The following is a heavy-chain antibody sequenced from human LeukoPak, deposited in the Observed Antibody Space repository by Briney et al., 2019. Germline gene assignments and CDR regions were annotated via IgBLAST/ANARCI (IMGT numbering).Heavy chain of an antibody. D-gene: IGHD3-22*01. Sequence: GRSLRLSCAASGFIFDDYAMHWVRQAPGKGLEWVSGISWNSGSIGYADSVKGRFTISRDNAKNSLYLQMNSLRAEDTALYYCAKDMSSSGYQGLYYYYYGMDVWGPGTTVTVSS. CDR3: AKDMSSSGYQGLYYYYYGMDV. J-gene: IGHJ6*02. CDR2: ISWNSGSI. V-gene: IGHV3-9*01. CDR1: GFIFDDYA.